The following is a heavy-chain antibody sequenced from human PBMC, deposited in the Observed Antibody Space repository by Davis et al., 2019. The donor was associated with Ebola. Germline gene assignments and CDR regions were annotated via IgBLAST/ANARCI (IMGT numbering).Heavy chain of an antibody. V-gene: IGHV1-18*01. CDR3: ARDGSIVVVVAATGNYYYGMDV. J-gene: IGHJ6*04. CDR2: ISAYNGNT. D-gene: IGHD2-15*01. Sequence: AASVKVSCKASGGTFSSYTISWVRQAPGQGLEWMGWISAYNGNTNYAQKLQGRVTMTTDTSTSTAYMELRSLRSDDTAVYYCARDGSIVVVVAATGNYYYGMDVWGKGTTVTVSS. CDR1: GGTFSSYT.